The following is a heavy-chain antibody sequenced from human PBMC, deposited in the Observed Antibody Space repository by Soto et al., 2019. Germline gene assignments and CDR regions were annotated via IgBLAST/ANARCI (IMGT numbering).Heavy chain of an antibody. CDR3: ARADGATNFDY. J-gene: IGHJ4*02. CDR1: GFTVSSNY. Sequence: PGGSLRLSCAASGFTVSSNYMSWVRQAPGKGLEWVSLIYSGGSTYYADSVKGRFTISTDNSKNTLYLQMNSLRAEDTAVYYCARADGATNFDYWGREPWSPSPQ. D-gene: IGHD1-26*01. V-gene: IGHV3-53*01. CDR2: IYSGGST.